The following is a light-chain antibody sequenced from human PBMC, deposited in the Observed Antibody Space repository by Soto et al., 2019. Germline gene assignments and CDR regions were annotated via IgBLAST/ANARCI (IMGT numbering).Light chain of an antibody. J-gene: IGKJ1*01. Sequence: DIQMTQSPSTLSASVGDRVTITCRASQSISSWLAWYQQKPGKAPKLLIYKASSLESGVPSRFSGSGSGTEFTLTICSLQPDDFATYYCQQYSTFGQGTKVEIK. CDR3: QQYST. V-gene: IGKV1-5*03. CDR2: KAS. CDR1: QSISSW.